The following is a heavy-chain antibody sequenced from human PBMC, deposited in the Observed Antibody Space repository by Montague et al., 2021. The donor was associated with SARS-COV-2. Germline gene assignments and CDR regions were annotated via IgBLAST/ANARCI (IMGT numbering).Heavy chain of an antibody. Sequence: SLRLSCAASGFTFSSYAMHWVRQAPVKGLEWVAVISYDGSNKYYADSVKGRFTISRDNSKNTLYLQMNSLRAEDTAVYYCARDRDDYIWGSYENFDYWGQGTLVTVSS. D-gene: IGHD3-16*01. J-gene: IGHJ4*02. CDR2: ISYDGSNK. CDR1: GFTFSSYA. CDR3: ARDRDDYIWGSYENFDY. V-gene: IGHV3-30*04.